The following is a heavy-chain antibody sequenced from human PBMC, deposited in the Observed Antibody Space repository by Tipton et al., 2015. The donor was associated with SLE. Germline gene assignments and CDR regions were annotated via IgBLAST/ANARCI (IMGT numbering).Heavy chain of an antibody. V-gene: IGHV3-23*01. J-gene: IGHJ6*03. CDR1: GFTFRSYV. D-gene: IGHD3-3*01. Sequence: SLRLSCAASGFTFRSYVMSWVRQAPGKGLEWVSAISGSGGSTNSADSVKGRFTISRDNSKNTLYLQMNSLRAEDTAVYYCAKDLSGHFYDFWSGYYMDVWGKGTTVTVSS. CDR3: AKDLSGHFYDFWSGYYMDV. CDR2: ISGSGGST.